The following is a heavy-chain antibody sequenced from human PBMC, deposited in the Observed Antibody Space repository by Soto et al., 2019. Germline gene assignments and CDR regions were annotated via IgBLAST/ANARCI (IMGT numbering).Heavy chain of an antibody. J-gene: IGHJ4*02. D-gene: IGHD3-16*02. V-gene: IGHV3-23*01. Sequence: PGGSLRLSCVASGFTFSTYVMSWVRQAPGKGLEWVSAVTGSADSTYYADSVKGRFTISRDNSKNTLYLQMDSLRADDTAVYYCAKGSGSYRPYYFDYWGQGALVTVSS. CDR3: AKGSGSYRPYYFDY. CDR2: VTGSADST. CDR1: GFTFSTYV.